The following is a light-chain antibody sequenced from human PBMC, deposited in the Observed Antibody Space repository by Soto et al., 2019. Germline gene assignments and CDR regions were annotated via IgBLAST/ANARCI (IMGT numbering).Light chain of an antibody. CDR1: QNVNNN. J-gene: IGKJ4*01. CDR2: RTS. Sequence: EIVMTQSPATLSGSAGERATLSCRASQNVNNNLAWHQQKPGQAPRLLIYRTSSRATGIPDRFSGSGSGTDFTLTISSLEPEDFAVYFCQQYGSAPLTFGGGTKVDI. V-gene: IGKV3-20*01. CDR3: QQYGSAPLT.